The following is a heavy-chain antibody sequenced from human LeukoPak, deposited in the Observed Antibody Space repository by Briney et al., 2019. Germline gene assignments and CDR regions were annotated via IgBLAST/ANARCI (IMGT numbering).Heavy chain of an antibody. D-gene: IGHD4-17*01. CDR1: GFTFSSYG. Sequence: QAGGSLRLSCAVSGFTFSSYGMSWVRQAPGKGLEWVSAISGSGGSTYYADSVKGRFTISRDNSKNTLYLQMNSLRAEDTAVYYCARVRGSTVTTPRSLWFDPWGQGTLVTVSS. J-gene: IGHJ5*02. CDR3: ARVRGSTVTTPRSLWFDP. V-gene: IGHV3-23*01. CDR2: ISGSGGST.